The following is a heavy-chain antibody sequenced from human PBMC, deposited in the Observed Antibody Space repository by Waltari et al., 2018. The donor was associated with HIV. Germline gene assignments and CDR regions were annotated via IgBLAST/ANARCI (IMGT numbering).Heavy chain of an antibody. Sequence: EVQLVESGGVVVQPGGSLRLSCAASGFKFYDYGMHWVRQAPGKGLEWVVLIRWDGSSQYYADSVKGRFSISRDNNENSLYLQMNSLRTDDTALYFCANAPSGRLDSWGQGTLVTVSS. CDR3: ANAPSGRLDS. CDR1: GFKFYDYG. V-gene: IGHV3-43D*03. J-gene: IGHJ4*02. D-gene: IGHD1-26*01. CDR2: IRWDGSSQ.